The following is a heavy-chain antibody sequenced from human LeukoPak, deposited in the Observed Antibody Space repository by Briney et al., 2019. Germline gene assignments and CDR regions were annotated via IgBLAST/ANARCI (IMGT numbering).Heavy chain of an antibody. CDR3: ARDRPGAYSGYVPGDY. V-gene: IGHV1-2*06. CDR1: GFTFSDFY. D-gene: IGHD5-12*01. J-gene: IGHJ4*02. Sequence: ASVKVSCKTSGFTFSDFYIHWVRQAPGQGLEWMGRSNPNSGGTNFAQQFQGRGTMTSDTSTATAYMELSSLRSDDTAVYYCARDRPGAYSGYVPGDYWGQGTLVTVSS. CDR2: SNPNSGGT.